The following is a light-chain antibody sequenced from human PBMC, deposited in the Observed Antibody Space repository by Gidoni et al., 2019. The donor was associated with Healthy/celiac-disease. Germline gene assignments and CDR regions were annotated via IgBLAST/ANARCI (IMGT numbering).Light chain of an antibody. J-gene: IGKJ2*01. Sequence: IVLTQSPGTLSLSPGERATLSCRASQSVSSSYLAWYQQKPGQAPRLLIYGASSRATGIPDRVSGSGSGTDFTLTISRLEPEDFAVYYCQQYGSSPQVTFGQXTKLEIK. CDR2: GAS. V-gene: IGKV3-20*01. CDR3: QQYGSSPQVT. CDR1: QSVSSSY.